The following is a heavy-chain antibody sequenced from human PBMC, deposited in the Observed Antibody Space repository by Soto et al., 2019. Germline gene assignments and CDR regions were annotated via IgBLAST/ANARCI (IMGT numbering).Heavy chain of an antibody. Sequence: QVQLVQSGAEVKKPGSSVKVSCKASGGTFSSYAISWVRQAPGQGLEWMGGIIPIFGTAHYAQKFQGRVTITADETTSTAYMELSSLRSEDTAVYYCARRKLDVVVPAANYYYYYGMDVWGQGTTVTVSS. D-gene: IGHD2-2*01. CDR1: GGTFSSYA. V-gene: IGHV1-69*01. J-gene: IGHJ6*02. CDR2: IIPIFGTA. CDR3: ARRKLDVVVPAANYYYYYGMDV.